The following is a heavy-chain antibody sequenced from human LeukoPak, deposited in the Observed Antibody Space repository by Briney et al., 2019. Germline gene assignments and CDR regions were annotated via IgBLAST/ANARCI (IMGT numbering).Heavy chain of an antibody. J-gene: IGHJ5*02. CDR1: GGSISSGSYY. CDR2: IYTSGST. D-gene: IGHD5-12*01. Sequence: PSQTLSLTCTVSGGSISSGSYYWSWIRQPAGKGLEWIGHIYTSGSTNYNPSLKSRVTISVDTSKNQFSLKLSSVTAADTAVYYCARDQPNGGYDGRWGWLVHSGAPVGGPYNWFDPWGQGTLVTVSS. CDR3: ARDQPNGGYDGRWGWLVHSGAPVGGPYNWFDP. V-gene: IGHV4-61*09.